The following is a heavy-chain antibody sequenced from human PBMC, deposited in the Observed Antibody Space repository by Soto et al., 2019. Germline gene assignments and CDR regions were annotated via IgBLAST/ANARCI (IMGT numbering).Heavy chain of an antibody. CDR3: AKDWTHLDI. J-gene: IGHJ5*02. CDR1: GFIFRDYA. V-gene: IGHV3-23*01. D-gene: IGHD3-3*01. CDR2: IRGSADST. Sequence: EVQLLESGGNLVPPGGSLRLSCAASGFIFRDYAMNWVRQAPGKGLEWVSLIRGSADSTYYAGSVRGRFTISRDDSKSTLYLQMDSLRAEDTAIYYCAKDWTHLDIWGQGNLVTVSS.